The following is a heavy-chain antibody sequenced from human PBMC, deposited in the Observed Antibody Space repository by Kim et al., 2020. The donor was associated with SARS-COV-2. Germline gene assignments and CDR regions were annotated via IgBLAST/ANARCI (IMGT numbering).Heavy chain of an antibody. J-gene: IGHJ5*02. CDR2: MYSSGTT. V-gene: IGHV4-59*08. Sequence: SETLSLTCSVSGGSISDYHWTWIRQSPEKGLEWIGYMYSSGTTSYNPSLKSRISISVDTSNNEVSLKVRSVTAADTAVYYCARLRVDTLRFLEYSSGPADYRCFHPWGQGTLVTVSS. D-gene: IGHD3-3*01. CDR3: ARLRVDTLRFLEYSSGPADYRCFHP. CDR1: GGSISDYH.